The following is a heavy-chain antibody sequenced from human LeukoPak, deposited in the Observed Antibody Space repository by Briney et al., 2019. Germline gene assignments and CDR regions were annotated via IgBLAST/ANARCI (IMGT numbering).Heavy chain of an antibody. CDR2: ISSSSSYI. CDR3: AKDRIAVAGTDRYEYFDC. CDR1: GFTFSSYS. J-gene: IGHJ4*02. D-gene: IGHD6-19*01. Sequence: GGSLRLSCAASGFTFSSYSMNWVRQAPGQGLEWVSSISSSSSYIYYADSVKGRFTISRDNSKNTLYLQMNNLRAEDTAVYYCAKDRIAVAGTDRYEYFDCWGQGTLVTVSS. V-gene: IGHV3-21*04.